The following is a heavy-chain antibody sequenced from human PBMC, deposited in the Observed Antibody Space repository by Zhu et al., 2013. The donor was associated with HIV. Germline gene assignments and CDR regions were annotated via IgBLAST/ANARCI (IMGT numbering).Heavy chain of an antibody. V-gene: IGHV1-8*03. CDR2: MNPNSGNT. J-gene: IGHJ4*02. CDR3: ARGRAAAGTTDY. D-gene: IGHD6-13*01. CDR1: RYTFTAYF. Sequence: QVQLVQSGTQVKKPGASVNVSCKASRYTFTAYFIHWVRQAPGHGQGLEWMGWMNPNSGNTGYAQKFQGRVTITRNTSISTAYMELSSLRSEDTAVYYCARGRAAAGTTDYWGQGTLVTVSS.